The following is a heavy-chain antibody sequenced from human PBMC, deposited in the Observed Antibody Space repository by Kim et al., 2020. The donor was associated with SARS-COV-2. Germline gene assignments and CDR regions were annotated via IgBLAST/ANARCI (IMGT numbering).Heavy chain of an antibody. Sequence: YDGSNTYYADSVKGRFTISRDNSKNTMYLQMNSLRAEDTAVYYCARDGFDYWGQGTLVTVSS. CDR2: YDGSNT. CDR3: ARDGFDY. J-gene: IGHJ4*02. V-gene: IGHV3-30-3*01.